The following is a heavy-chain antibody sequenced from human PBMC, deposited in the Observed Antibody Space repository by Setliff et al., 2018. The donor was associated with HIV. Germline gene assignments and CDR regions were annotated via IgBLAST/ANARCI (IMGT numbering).Heavy chain of an antibody. J-gene: IGHJ4*02. Sequence: PSETLSLTCNVSGTSITDNNYYRGWVRQPPGMGLQWIGSVYFSGSASYNSSLKSRVTISVDTATSHFSLKVTSVTAADTAVYFCLRQYRGSSTKDKIDYWGQGTLVTVSS. D-gene: IGHD2-2*01. CDR3: LRQYRGSSTKDKIDY. CDR2: VYFSGSA. V-gene: IGHV4-39*07. CDR1: GTSITDNNYY.